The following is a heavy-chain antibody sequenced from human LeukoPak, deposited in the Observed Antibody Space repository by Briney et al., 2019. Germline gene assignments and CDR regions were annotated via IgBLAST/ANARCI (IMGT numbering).Heavy chain of an antibody. CDR2: INHSGST. D-gene: IGHD2-15*01. J-gene: IGHJ4*02. CDR3: ARGIVVVVAAKGGSRYFDY. CDR1: GGSFSGYY. Sequence: SETLSLTCAVYGGSFSGYYWSWIRQPPGKGLEWIGEINHSGSTNYNPSLKSRVTISVDTSKSQFSLKLSSVTAADTAVYYCARGIVVVVAAKGGSRYFDYWGQGTLVTVSS. V-gene: IGHV4-34*01.